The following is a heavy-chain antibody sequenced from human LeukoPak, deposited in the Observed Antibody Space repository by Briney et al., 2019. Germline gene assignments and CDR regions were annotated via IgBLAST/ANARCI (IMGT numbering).Heavy chain of an antibody. CDR1: GGSISSSSYY. V-gene: IGHV4-39*02. D-gene: IGHD2-15*01. CDR2: IYYSGST. CDR3: AREGSPGLWFDP. J-gene: IGHJ5*02. Sequence: PSETLSLTCTVSGGSISSSSYYWGWIRQPPGKGLEWIGSIYYSGSTYYNPSLKSRVTISVDTSKNQFSLKLSSVTAADTAVYYCAREGSPGLWFDPWGQGTLVTVS.